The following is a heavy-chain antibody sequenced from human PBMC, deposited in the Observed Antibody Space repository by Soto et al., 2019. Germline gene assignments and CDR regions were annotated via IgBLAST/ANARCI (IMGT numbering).Heavy chain of an antibody. CDR2: IYYSGST. Sequence: SETLSLTCTVSGGSISSSSYYWCWIRQPPGKGLEWIGSIYYSGSTYYNPSLKSRVTISVDTSKNQFSLKLSSVTAADTAVYYCARHQGGYNWNDGTNYYYGMDVWGQGTTVTVSS. CDR3: ARHQGGYNWNDGTNYYYGMDV. V-gene: IGHV4-39*01. D-gene: IGHD1-1*01. CDR1: GGSISSSSYY. J-gene: IGHJ6*02.